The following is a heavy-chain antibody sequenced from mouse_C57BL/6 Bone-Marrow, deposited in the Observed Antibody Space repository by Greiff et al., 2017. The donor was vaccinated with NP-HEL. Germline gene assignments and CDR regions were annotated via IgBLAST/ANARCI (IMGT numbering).Heavy chain of an antibody. V-gene: IGHV14-2*01. D-gene: IGHD1-1*01. Sequence: DVKLVESGAELVKPGASVKLSCTASGFNIKDYYMHWVKQRTEQGLEWIGRIDPEDGETKYAPKFQGKATITADTSSNTAYLQLSSLTSEDTAVYYCARPPGSSYFDYWGQGTTLTVSS. CDR3: ARPPGSSYFDY. CDR1: GFNIKDYY. CDR2: IDPEDGET. J-gene: IGHJ2*01.